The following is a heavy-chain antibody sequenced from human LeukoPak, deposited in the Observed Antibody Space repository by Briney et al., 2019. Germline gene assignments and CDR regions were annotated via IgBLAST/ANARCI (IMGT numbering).Heavy chain of an antibody. CDR1: GFTFSSNS. V-gene: IGHV3-53*01. D-gene: IGHD6-13*01. Sequence: GGSLRLSCTVSGFTFSSNSMSWVRQAPGKGLEWVSFIYSDNTHYSDSVKGRFTISRDNAKNSLYLQMNSLRAEDTAVYYCARDRIAPDYWGQGTLVTVSS. CDR2: IYSDNT. J-gene: IGHJ4*02. CDR3: ARDRIAPDY.